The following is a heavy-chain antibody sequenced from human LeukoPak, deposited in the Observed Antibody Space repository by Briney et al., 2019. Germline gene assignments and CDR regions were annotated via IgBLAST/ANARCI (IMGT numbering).Heavy chain of an antibody. Sequence: SVKVSCKASGYTFTGYYVHWVRQAPGQGLEWMGRIKPNSGDTNYAQKFQGRVTMTRDTSISTAYMELSRLRSDDTAVYYCARDYCGGDCFPDYWGQGTLVTVSS. CDR2: IKPNSGDT. V-gene: IGHV1-2*06. D-gene: IGHD2-21*02. CDR3: ARDYCGGDCFPDY. CDR1: GYTFTGYY. J-gene: IGHJ4*02.